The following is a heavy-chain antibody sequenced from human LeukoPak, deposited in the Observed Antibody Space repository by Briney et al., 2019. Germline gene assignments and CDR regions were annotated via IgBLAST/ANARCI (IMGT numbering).Heavy chain of an antibody. V-gene: IGHV4-59*08. CDR1: GGSIDSYY. CDR2: LYYSGST. D-gene: IGHD4-11*01. Sequence: SETLSLTCTVSGGSIDSYYWTWIRQSPGKGLEWIGYLYYSGSTKYNPSLKSRVTISIDTSKNQFSLKMTSVTAADTAMYYCARRVYSDSSRDWFDPWGHGTLVTVSS. CDR3: ARRVYSDSSRDWFDP. J-gene: IGHJ5*02.